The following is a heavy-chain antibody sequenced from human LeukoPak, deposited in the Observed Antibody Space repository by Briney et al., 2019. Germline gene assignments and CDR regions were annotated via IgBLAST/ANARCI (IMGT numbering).Heavy chain of an antibody. Sequence: GRCLRLSCAASGFTFSSYAMHWVRQAPGKGLEWVSAISGSGGSTYYADSVKGRFTISRDNSKNTLYLQMNSLRAEDTAVYYCAACWSGYYTIDYWGQGTLVTVSS. D-gene: IGHD3-3*01. CDR3: AACWSGYYTIDY. CDR1: GFTFSSYA. V-gene: IGHV3-23*01. CDR2: ISGSGGST. J-gene: IGHJ4*02.